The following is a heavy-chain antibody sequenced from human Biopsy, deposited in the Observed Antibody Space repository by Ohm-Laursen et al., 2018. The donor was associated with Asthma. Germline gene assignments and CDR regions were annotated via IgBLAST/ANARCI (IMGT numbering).Heavy chain of an antibody. CDR2: ISVYNGNT. J-gene: IGHJ6*02. D-gene: IGHD3-10*01. CDR3: ARAVDYSHYYGIDV. Sequence: RESLRISCKTSGYTFNSAGITWVRQAPGQGLEWMGWISVYNGNTKVAQKLQDRVTMITDTSTSTAYMELRSLRSDDTAVYFCARAVDYSHYYGIDVWGQGTTVTVS. V-gene: IGHV1-18*01. CDR1: GYTFNSAG.